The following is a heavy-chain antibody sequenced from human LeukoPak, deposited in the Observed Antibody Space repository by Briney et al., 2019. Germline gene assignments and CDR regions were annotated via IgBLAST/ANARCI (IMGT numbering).Heavy chain of an antibody. CDR2: IYTSGST. Sequence: SETLSLTCTVSGGSISSYYWSWIRQPPGKGLEWIGYIYTSGSTNYNPSLKSRVTISVDTSKNQFSLKLSSVTAADTAVYYCARLDKSSAFVVPNYCYFYMDVWGKGTTVTVSS. V-gene: IGHV4-4*09. D-gene: IGHD2-15*01. CDR3: ARLDKSSAFVVPNYCYFYMDV. CDR1: GGSISSYY. J-gene: IGHJ6*03.